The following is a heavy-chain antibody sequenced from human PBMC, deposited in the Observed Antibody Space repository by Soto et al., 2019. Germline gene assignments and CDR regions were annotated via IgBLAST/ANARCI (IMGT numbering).Heavy chain of an antibody. CDR3: ARDLYGSGWHAYDAFDI. V-gene: IGHV1-2*02. J-gene: IGHJ3*02. D-gene: IGHD6-19*01. Sequence: ASVKVSCKASGYTFTGYYMHWVRQAPGQALEWMGSITPNRGGTNYAQKFQVGVTLTRETSIRTAYMELSRLRSEDTPVYYCARDLYGSGWHAYDAFDIWGPETMDTVSS. CDR2: ITPNRGGT. CDR1: GYTFTGYY.